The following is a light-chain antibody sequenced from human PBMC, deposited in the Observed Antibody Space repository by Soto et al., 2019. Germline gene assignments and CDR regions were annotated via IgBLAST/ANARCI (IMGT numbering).Light chain of an antibody. Sequence: EIVLTQAPGTLSLSPGERANLSCRASQSVSSNLAWYQQKPGQAPRLLIYDASNRATGIPARFSGSGSGTDFTLTISSLEPEDFAVYYCQQRSNWPLTFGGGTKVDIK. J-gene: IGKJ4*01. CDR2: DAS. CDR1: QSVSSN. V-gene: IGKV3-11*01. CDR3: QQRSNWPLT.